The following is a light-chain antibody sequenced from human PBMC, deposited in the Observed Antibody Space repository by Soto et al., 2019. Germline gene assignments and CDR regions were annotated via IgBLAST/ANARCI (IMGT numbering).Light chain of an antibody. CDR1: SSNIGTNT. V-gene: IGLV1-44*01. CDR3: AAWDDGLNGDV. J-gene: IGLJ1*01. CDR2: GDN. Sequence: QLVLTQPPSASGTPGQRVTISCSGSSSNIGTNTVQWHQQLPGTAPKLLMDGDNQRPSGVPDRFSGSKSGTSASLAITGLQSGDEADYYCAAWDDGLNGDVFRTGTKLTVL.